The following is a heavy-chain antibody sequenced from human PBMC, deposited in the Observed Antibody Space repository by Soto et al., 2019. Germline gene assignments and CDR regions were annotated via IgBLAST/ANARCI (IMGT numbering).Heavy chain of an antibody. Sequence: GGSLRLSCAASGFTFSSYAMSWVRQAPGKGLEWVSAISGSGGSTYYSDSVKGRFTISRDNGKNSLFLQKNSLRDEDTAVYYCARVVVVIPPGYYYAMDVWGQGTTVTVSS. J-gene: IGHJ6*02. D-gene: IGHD3-22*01. CDR2: ISGSGGST. V-gene: IGHV3-23*01. CDR1: GFTFSSYA. CDR3: ARVVVVIPPGYYYAMDV.